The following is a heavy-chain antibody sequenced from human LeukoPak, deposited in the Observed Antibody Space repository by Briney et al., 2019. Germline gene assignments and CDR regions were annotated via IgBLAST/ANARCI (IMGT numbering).Heavy chain of an antibody. J-gene: IGHJ4*02. CDR1: GYSISSSNW. Sequence: SDTLSLTCAVSGYSISSSNWWGWIRQPPGKRLEWIGYIYYSGSTYYNPSLKSRVTMSVDTSKNQFSLKLSSVTAVDTAVYYCAGGQSKSPIDYWGQGTLVTVSS. V-gene: IGHV4-28*03. CDR2: IYYSGST. CDR3: AGGQSKSPIDY.